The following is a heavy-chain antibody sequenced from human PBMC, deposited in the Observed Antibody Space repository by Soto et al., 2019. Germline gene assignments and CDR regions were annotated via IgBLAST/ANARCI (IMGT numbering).Heavy chain of an antibody. V-gene: IGHV1-69*02. J-gene: IGHJ4*02. D-gene: IGHD5-18*01. Sequence: SVKVSCKASVGTFSSYTISWVRQAPGQGHEWMGRIIPILGIANYAQKFKGRVTITADKFTSTANMEMSRLRSENTAVYYCASPTEIQLWYRFDYWGQGTLVTVSS. CDR3: ASPTEIQLWYRFDY. CDR1: VGTFSSYT. CDR2: IIPILGIA.